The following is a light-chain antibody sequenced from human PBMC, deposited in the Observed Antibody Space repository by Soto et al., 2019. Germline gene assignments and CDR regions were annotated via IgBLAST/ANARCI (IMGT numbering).Light chain of an antibody. V-gene: IGKV3-15*01. Sequence: EIVMTQSPATLSVYPGERATLSCRASQSVSSDLAWYHQKPGQAPRLLIYGASTRATGIPARFSGSGSGTEFTLTISSLEPEDSAVYYCQQRHMWPITFGQGTRLEI. J-gene: IGKJ5*01. CDR2: GAS. CDR3: QQRHMWPIT. CDR1: QSVSSD.